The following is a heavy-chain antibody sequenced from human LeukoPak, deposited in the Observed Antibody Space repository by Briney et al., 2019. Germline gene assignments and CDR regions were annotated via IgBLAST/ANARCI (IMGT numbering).Heavy chain of an antibody. CDR2: IIPIFGTG. J-gene: IGHJ4*02. Sequence: SVTVSCKASGGTFAYYAFYWVRKAHGQGLEWMGAIIPIFGTGHSAQKFRGRLTITADESTRTTYMELSSLRSDDTDVYYCPKAPDDFRQFDLWGQGTLVIVSS. V-gene: IGHV1-69*13. CDR1: GGTFAYYA. CDR3: PKAPDDFRQFDL. D-gene: IGHD3-3*01.